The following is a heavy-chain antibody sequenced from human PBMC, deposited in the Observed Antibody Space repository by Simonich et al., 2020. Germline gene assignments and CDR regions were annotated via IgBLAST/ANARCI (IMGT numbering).Heavy chain of an antibody. J-gene: IGHJ4*02. D-gene: IGHD2-15*01. CDR3: ARASRGTWWYYYFDY. CDR2: ISAYNRNT. CDR1: GYTFTSYG. V-gene: IGHV1-18*01. Sequence: QVQLVQSGAEVKKPGASVKVSCKASGYTFTSYGISWVRQAPGQGLEWMGWISAYNRNTNYAQKLQGRVTMTTDTSTSTAYMELRSLRSDDTAVYYWARASRGTWWYYYFDYWGQGTLVTVSS.